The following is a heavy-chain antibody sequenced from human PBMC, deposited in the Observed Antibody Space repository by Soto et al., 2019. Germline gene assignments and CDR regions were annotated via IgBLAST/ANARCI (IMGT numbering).Heavy chain of an antibody. CDR3: ARGPAQAASLLRWYYYYYMDV. CDR2: ISSNGGST. CDR1: GFTFSSYA. D-gene: IGHD2-15*01. V-gene: IGHV3-64*01. J-gene: IGHJ6*03. Sequence: EVQLVESGGGLVQPGGSLRLSCAASGFTFSSYAMHWVRQAPGKGLEYVSAISSNGGSTYYANSVKGRFTISRDNSKNTLYLQMGSLRAEDMAVYYCARGPAQAASLLRWYYYYYMDVWGKGTTVTVSS.